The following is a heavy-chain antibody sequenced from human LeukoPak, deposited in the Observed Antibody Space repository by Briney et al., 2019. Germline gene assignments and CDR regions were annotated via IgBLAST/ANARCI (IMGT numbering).Heavy chain of an antibody. Sequence: PSETLSLTYAVYGGSFSGYYWSWIRQPPGKGLEWIGEINHSGSTNYNPSLKSRVTISVDTSKNQFSLKLSSVTAADTAVYYCARVRATGAHDYWGQGTLVTVSS. CDR1: GGSFSGYY. J-gene: IGHJ4*02. CDR3: ARVRATGAHDY. V-gene: IGHV4-34*01. D-gene: IGHD7-27*01. CDR2: INHSGST.